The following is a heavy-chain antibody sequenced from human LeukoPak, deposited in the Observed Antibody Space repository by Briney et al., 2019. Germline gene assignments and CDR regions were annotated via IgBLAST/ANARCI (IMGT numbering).Heavy chain of an antibody. J-gene: IGHJ6*03. CDR2: INHSGST. D-gene: IGHD3-22*01. V-gene: IGHV4-34*01. CDR1: GGSFSGYY. Sequence: SETLSLTCAVYGGSFSGYYWSWIRQPPGKGLEWIGEINHSGSTNYNPSLKSRVTISVDTSKNQFSLKLSSVTAADTAVYYCARDQGAEYYDSSGYYSDYYYYYYMDVWGKGTTVTISS. CDR3: ARDQGAEYYDSSGYYSDYYYYYYMDV.